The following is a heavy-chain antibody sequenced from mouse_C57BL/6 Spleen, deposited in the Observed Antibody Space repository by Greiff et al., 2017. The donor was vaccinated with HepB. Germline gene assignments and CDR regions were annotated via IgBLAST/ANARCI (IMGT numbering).Heavy chain of an antibody. CDR1: GYSFTSYY. V-gene: IGHV1-66*01. D-gene: IGHD1-1*01. Sequence: QVQLQQSGPELVKPGASVKISCKASGYSFTSYYIHWVKQRPGQGLGWIGWIYPGSGNTKYNEKFKGKATLTADTSSSTAYMQLSSLTSEDSAVYYCARGGGSSPFDYWGQGTTLTVSS. J-gene: IGHJ2*01. CDR3: ARGGGSSPFDY. CDR2: IYPGSGNT.